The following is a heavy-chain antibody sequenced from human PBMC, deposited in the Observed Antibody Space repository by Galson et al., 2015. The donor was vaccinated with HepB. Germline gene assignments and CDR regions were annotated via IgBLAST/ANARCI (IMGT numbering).Heavy chain of an antibody. J-gene: IGHJ4*02. V-gene: IGHV3-15*01. CDR3: TAGLGKSDLDY. CDR2: IKSKVYGGTR. D-gene: IGHD5-12*01. CDR1: GFDFNEAW. Sequence: SLRLSCAASGFDFNEAWMSWVRQAPGKGLEWVGRIKSKVYGGTRDYAAPVRGRFSISRDDSKDMVYLQMNSLISDDTGIYFCTAGLGKSDLDYWGQGTLVTVSS.